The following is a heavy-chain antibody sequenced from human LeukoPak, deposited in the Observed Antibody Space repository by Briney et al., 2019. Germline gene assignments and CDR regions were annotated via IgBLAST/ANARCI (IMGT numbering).Heavy chain of an antibody. V-gene: IGHV1-2*02. CDR2: INPNSGGT. Sequence: ASVKVSCKASGGIFRSYTVTWVRQAPGQGLEWMGWINPNSGGTNYAQKFQGRVTMTRDTSISTAYMELSRLRSDDTAVYYCARAVATITINWGQGTLVTVSS. J-gene: IGHJ4*02. CDR1: GGIFRSYT. CDR3: ARAVATITIN. D-gene: IGHD5-12*01.